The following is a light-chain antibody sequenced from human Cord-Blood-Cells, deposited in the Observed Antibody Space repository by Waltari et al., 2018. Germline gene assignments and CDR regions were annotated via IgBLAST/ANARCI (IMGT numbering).Light chain of an antibody. CDR2: YDS. CDR3: QVWDSSSDHP. J-gene: IGLJ3*02. V-gene: IGLV3-21*04. Sequence: SYVLTQPPSVSVAPGKTARITCGGNNIGSKSVHWYQQKPGQAPVLVIYYDSDRPSGIPERFSGSNSGNTATLTISRVEAGDEADYDCQVWDSSSDHPFGGGTKLTVL. CDR1: NIGSKS.